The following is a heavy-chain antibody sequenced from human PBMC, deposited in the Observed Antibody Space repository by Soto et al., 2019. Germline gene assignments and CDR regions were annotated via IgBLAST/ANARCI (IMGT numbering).Heavy chain of an antibody. D-gene: IGHD3-3*01. V-gene: IGHV3-21*01. Sequence: GGSLSLSCAASGFTFSSYSMNWVRQAPGKGLEWVSSISSSSSYIYYADSVKGRFTISRDNAKNSLYLQMNSLRAEDTAVYYCARGIYYDFWSGYLYGMDVWGQGTTVTVSS. CDR2: ISSSSSYI. CDR3: ARGIYYDFWSGYLYGMDV. CDR1: GFTFSSYS. J-gene: IGHJ6*02.